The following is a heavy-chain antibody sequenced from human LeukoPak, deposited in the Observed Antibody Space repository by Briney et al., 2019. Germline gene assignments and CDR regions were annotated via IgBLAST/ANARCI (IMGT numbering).Heavy chain of an antibody. J-gene: IGHJ4*02. CDR3: ARSLPYGTTWYGRSDF. CDR1: GFTFSNAW. CDR2: ISGSAVIT. V-gene: IGHV3-23*01. D-gene: IGHD6-13*01. Sequence: GGSLRLSCAASGFTFSNAWMSWVRQAPGKGLEWVSAISGSAVITYYADSVKGRFTISRDNAMNSLYLQMNSLRAEDTAIYYCARSLPYGTTWYGRSDFWGQGTPVTVSS.